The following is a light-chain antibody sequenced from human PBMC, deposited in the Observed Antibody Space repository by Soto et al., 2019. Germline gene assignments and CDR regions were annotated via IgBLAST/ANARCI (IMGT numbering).Light chain of an antibody. CDR3: QQSFTTPPYT. CDR2: AAS. J-gene: IGKJ2*01. V-gene: IGKV1-39*01. Sequence: DIHMTQSPSSLSASVGARVIITCRASQSVSSYLNWYQQKLGKAPKLLISAASNLQSGVPSRFSGSGSGTEFTLTISGLEVEDFAIYFCQQSFTTPPYTFGQGTRL. CDR1: QSVSSY.